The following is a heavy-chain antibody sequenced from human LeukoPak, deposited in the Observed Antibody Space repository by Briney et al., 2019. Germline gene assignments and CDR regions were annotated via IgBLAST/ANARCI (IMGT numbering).Heavy chain of an antibody. V-gene: IGHV1-69*13. CDR1: GGTFSRNA. D-gene: IGHD5/OR15-5a*01. CDR3: ARDVSGTPLAFDI. J-gene: IGHJ3*02. CDR2: IIPMFNTI. Sequence: ASGKVSCKASGGTFSRNAISWVRQAPGQGLEWMGRIIPMFNTINYAQKLRGRVTITSDESTSTVYMELSSLRSDDTAIYYCARDVSGTPLAFDIGGQGTMLTVPS.